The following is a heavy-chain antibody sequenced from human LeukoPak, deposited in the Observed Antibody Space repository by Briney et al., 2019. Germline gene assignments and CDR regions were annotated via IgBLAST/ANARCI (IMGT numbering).Heavy chain of an antibody. J-gene: IGHJ4*02. CDR2: IYYSGST. CDR1: GGSISSSSYY. Sequence: SETLPLTCTVSGGSISSSSYYWGWIRQPPGKGLEWIGSIYYSGSTYYNPSLKSRVTISVDTSKNQFSLKLSSVTAADTAVYYCASKPYYYDSRYFDYWGQGTLVTVSS. V-gene: IGHV4-39*07. D-gene: IGHD3-22*01. CDR3: ASKPYYYDSRYFDY.